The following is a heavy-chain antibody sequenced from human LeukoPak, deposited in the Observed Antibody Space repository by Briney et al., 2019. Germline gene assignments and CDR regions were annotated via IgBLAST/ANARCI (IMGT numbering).Heavy chain of an antibody. Sequence: PGESLKISCKASGYTFTKNGISWVRQAPGQGLEWMGWISPYNGNTNYAQKFQGRVTMTTDTSTSTAHMELRSLRSDDTAVYYCAKDDYYDTSGRYWGQGTLVTVSS. CDR1: GYTFTKNG. V-gene: IGHV1-18*01. J-gene: IGHJ4*02. D-gene: IGHD3-22*01. CDR2: ISPYNGNT. CDR3: AKDDYYDTSGRY.